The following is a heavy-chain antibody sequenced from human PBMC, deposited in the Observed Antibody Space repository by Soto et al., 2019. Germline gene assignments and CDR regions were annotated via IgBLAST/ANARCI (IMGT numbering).Heavy chain of an antibody. Sequence: ESLNISFNGSGYIFTSYCIGWVLQMPLKGLEWMRIIYPVDSDTRYSPSFQGQVTISADKSISTAYLQWRSLKASDTAMYYCERWKRGYSSSWEPFDYWGQGTMVTVSS. CDR3: ERWKRGYSSSWEPFDY. D-gene: IGHD6-13*01. CDR2: IYPVDSDT. CDR1: GYIFTSYC. J-gene: IGHJ4*02. V-gene: IGHV5-51*01.